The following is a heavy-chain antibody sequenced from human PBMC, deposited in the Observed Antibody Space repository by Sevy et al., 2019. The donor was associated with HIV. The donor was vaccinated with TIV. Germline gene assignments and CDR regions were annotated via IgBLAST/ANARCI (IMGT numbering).Heavy chain of an antibody. CDR1: GYTLTELS. J-gene: IGHJ5*02. D-gene: IGHD3-10*01. V-gene: IGHV1-24*01. CDR3: ATDYYGSGSYYKAWFDP. CDR2: FDPEDGET. Sequence: ASVKVSCKVSGYTLTELSMHWVRQAPGKGLEWMGGFDPEDGETIYAQKFQGRVTMTVDTSTDTAYLELSSLRSEDTAVYYCATDYYGSGSYYKAWFDPWGQGTLVTVSS.